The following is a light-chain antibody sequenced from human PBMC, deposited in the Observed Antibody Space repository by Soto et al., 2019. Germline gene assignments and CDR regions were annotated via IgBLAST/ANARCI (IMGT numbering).Light chain of an antibody. Sequence: EIVLTQSPATLSLSPGDRATLSCRASQSVTSSLAWFQQKPGQAPRLLIYDVSRRATAIPARFSGSGSGTDFTLTISSLEPEYCAVYYCQQRTSWPTFGGRTKVEIK. CDR3: QQRTSWPT. CDR1: QSVTSS. CDR2: DVS. V-gene: IGKV3-11*01. J-gene: IGKJ4*01.